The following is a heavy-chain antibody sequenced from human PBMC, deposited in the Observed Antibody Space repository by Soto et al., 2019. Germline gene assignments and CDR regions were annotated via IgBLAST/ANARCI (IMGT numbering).Heavy chain of an antibody. CDR1: GFTFSSYT. V-gene: IGHV3-21*01. CDR3: ARGPLYYFDY. CDR2: ISSRSTNT. J-gene: IGHJ4*02. Sequence: GGSLRLSCEDSGFTFSSYTMNWVRRAPGKGLEWVSSISSRSTNTHYADSVRGRFTISRDNAKRSLYLQMNSLRAEDTAVYNCARGPLYYFDYWGQGTLVTVSS.